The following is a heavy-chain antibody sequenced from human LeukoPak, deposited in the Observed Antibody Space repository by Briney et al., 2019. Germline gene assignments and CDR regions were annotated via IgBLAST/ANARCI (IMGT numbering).Heavy chain of an antibody. CDR1: GFTFSSYA. Sequence: HTGGSLRLSCTASGFTFSSYAMSWVRQAPGKGPEWVSSISDSGGSTYYADSVKGRFSISRDNSKNTLYLQMNSLRAEDTAVYYCAKDHYYCSSTSCSLSPGAFDIWGQGTMVTVSS. J-gene: IGHJ3*02. CDR3: AKDHYYCSSTSCSLSPGAFDI. V-gene: IGHV3-23*01. D-gene: IGHD2-2*01. CDR2: ISDSGGST.